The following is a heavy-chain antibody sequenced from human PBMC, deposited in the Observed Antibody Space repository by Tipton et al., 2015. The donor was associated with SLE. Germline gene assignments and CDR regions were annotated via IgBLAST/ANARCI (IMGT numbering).Heavy chain of an antibody. J-gene: IGHJ3*02. Sequence: TLSLTCTVSGGSISSSSFYWGWIRQPPGKGLEWIGNIYYSGSTYYNPSLKSRVTISVDTSKNQFSLKLSSVTAADTAVYYCASYSGSYYDAFDIWGQGTMVTVSS. CDR3: ASYSGSYYDAFDI. V-gene: IGHV4-39*07. CDR2: IYYSGST. D-gene: IGHD1-26*01. CDR1: GGSISSSSFY.